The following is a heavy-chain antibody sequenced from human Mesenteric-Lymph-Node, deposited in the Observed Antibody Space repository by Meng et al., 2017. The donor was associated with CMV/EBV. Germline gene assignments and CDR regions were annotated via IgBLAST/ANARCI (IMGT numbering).Heavy chain of an antibody. CDR1: GYSISSGYY. CDR2: IYHSGST. V-gene: IGHV4-38-2*02. CDR3: ASLASGSYERIFDY. Sequence: GSLRLSCTVSGYSISSGYYWGWIRQPPGKGLEWIGSIYHSGSTYYNPSLKSRVTISVDTSKNQFSLKLSSVTAADTAVYYCASLASGSYERIFDYWGQGTLVTVSS. J-gene: IGHJ4*02. D-gene: IGHD1-26*01.